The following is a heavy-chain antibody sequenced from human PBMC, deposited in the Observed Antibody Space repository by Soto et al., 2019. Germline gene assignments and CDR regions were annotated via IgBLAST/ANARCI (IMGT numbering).Heavy chain of an antibody. D-gene: IGHD4-4*01. J-gene: IGHJ4*02. V-gene: IGHV4-31*03. CDR3: ARIRSGNHPDN. Sequence: TLSLTCSVSGGSIISSGYFWSWIRQHPGKGLEWIGHIYYSGSAYYSPSLKSRVTISVDTSKNQFSLNLSSVTAADTAVYYCARIRSGNHPDNWGQGTLVTVSS. CDR2: IYYSGSA. CDR1: GGSIISSGYF.